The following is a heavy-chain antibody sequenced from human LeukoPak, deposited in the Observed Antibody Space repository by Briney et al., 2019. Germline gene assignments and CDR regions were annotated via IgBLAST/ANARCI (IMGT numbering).Heavy chain of an antibody. CDR2: ISSTGGTA. CDR3: AKNGDRGAYCSGGSCYPYYYYNMDV. D-gene: IGHD2-15*01. Sequence: GGSLRLSCAASGFTFSSFGMSWVRQAPGKGLEWVSAISSTGGTAYYADSVKGRFTISRDNSKNTLYLQMNSLRAEDTAIYYCAKNGDRGAYCSGGSCYPYYYYNMDVWGKGTTVTISS. V-gene: IGHV3-23*01. J-gene: IGHJ6*03. CDR1: GFTFSSFG.